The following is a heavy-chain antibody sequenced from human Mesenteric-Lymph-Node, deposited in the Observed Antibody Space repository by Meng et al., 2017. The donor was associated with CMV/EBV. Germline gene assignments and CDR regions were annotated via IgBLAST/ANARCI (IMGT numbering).Heavy chain of an antibody. J-gene: IGHJ3*02. CDR3: ARGLVGATWDAFDI. Sequence: GGSLRLSCAASGFTFSSYAMHWVRQAPGKGLEWVAVISYDGSNKYYADSVKGRFTISRDNAKNSLYLQMNSLRAEDTAVYYCARGLVGATWDAFDIWGQGTMVTVSS. V-gene: IGHV3-30-3*01. CDR1: GFTFSSYA. D-gene: IGHD1-26*01. CDR2: ISYDGSNK.